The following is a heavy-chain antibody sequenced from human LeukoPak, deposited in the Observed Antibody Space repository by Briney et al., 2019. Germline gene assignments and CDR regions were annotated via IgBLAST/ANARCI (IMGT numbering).Heavy chain of an antibody. V-gene: IGHV4-34*01. CDR3: ARSSSGPDS. Sequence: PSETLSLTCAVYGESFSAYYWSWIRQPPGKGLEWIGEINHSGSTNYNPSLKSRVTLSIDTSENQSSLKLSSVTAAATAVYYCARSSSGPDSWGQGTLVTASS. D-gene: IGHD3-22*01. CDR2: INHSGST. CDR1: GESFSAYY. J-gene: IGHJ4*02.